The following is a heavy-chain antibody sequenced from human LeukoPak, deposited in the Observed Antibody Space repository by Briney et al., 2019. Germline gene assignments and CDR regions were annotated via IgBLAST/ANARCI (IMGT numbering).Heavy chain of an antibody. CDR2: ISYDGSNK. J-gene: IGHJ5*02. V-gene: IGHV3-30*04. CDR3: ARARIAAAGTGWFDP. D-gene: IGHD6-13*01. CDR1: GFTFSSYA. Sequence: GGSLRLSCAASGFTFSSYAMHWVRQAPDKGLEWVAVISYDGSNKYYADSVKGRFTISRDNSKNTLYLQMNSLRAEDTAVYYCARARIAAAGTGWFDPWGQGTLVTVSS.